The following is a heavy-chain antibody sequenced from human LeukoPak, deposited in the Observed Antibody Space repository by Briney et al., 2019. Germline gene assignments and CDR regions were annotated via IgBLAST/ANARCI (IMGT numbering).Heavy chain of an antibody. V-gene: IGHV3-43D*04. CDR2: ISWDGGST. Sequence: GGSLRLSCAASGFTFDDYAMHWVRQAPGKGLEWVSLISWDGGSTYYADSVKGRFTISRDNSKNSLYLQMNSLRAEDTALYYCAKDPGDYDYYYYYVDVWGKGTTVTVSS. CDR3: AKDPGDYDYYYYYVDV. D-gene: IGHD4-17*01. CDR1: GFTFDDYA. J-gene: IGHJ6*03.